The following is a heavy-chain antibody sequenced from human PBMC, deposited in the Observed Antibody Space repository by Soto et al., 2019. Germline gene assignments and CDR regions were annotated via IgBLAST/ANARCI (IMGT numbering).Heavy chain of an antibody. D-gene: IGHD5-12*01. J-gene: IGHJ4*02. CDR1: GFTVSSYA. CDR3: AQGLPYSGYDYYFDY. Sequence: PGGSLRLSCAASGFTVSSYAMSWVRQAPGKGLEWVSGMSGSYDNIYYTDSVKGRFTISRDNSKNTLDLQMNSLRAEDTAVYYCAQGLPYSGYDYYFDYWGQGTLVTVSS. V-gene: IGHV3-23*01. CDR2: MSGSYDNI.